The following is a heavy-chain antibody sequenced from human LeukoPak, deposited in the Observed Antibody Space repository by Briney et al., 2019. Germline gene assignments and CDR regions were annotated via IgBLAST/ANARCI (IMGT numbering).Heavy chain of an antibody. CDR1: GFTFSSYA. CDR2: ISGSGGST. J-gene: IGHJ4*02. CDR3: AKDQFKRPVTTGY. Sequence: PGGSLRLSCAASGFTFSSYAMSWVRQAPGKGLEWVSAISGSGGSTYYADSVKGRFTISRDNSKNTLYLRMNSLRAEDTAVYYCAKDQFKRPVTTGYWGQGTLVTVSS. D-gene: IGHD4-17*01. V-gene: IGHV3-23*01.